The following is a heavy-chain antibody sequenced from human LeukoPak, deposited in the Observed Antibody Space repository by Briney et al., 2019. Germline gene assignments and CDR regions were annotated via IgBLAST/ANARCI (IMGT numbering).Heavy chain of an antibody. Sequence: SGPTLMKPTRTLTLTYTFSGVSLSTGGGGGAWVRQPPEKALEWLALIYWNDDKRYSPSLKSRLTITKDTSKNQVVLTMTNMDPVDTATYYCAHTPKKFDSAGYTVLNYWGQGTLVTVSS. D-gene: IGHD3-22*01. CDR1: GVSLSTGGGG. CDR2: IYWNDDK. J-gene: IGHJ4*02. CDR3: AHTPKKFDSAGYTVLNY. V-gene: IGHV2-5*01.